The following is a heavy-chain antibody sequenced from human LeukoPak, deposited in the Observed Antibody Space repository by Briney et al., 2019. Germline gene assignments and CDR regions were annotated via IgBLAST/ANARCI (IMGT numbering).Heavy chain of an antibody. CDR2: IGSRADTT. J-gene: IGHJ4*02. CDR3: VKRDRGTFDY. V-gene: IGHV3-23*01. D-gene: IGHD5-24*01. Sequence: GGSLRLSCAAPGFTFNTYAMTWVRQAPGKGLEWVSAIGSRADTTDYADSVKGRFTISRDNSKNMLYLQMNGLRAEDTAVYYCVKRDRGTFDYWGQGTLVTVSS. CDR1: GFTFNTYA.